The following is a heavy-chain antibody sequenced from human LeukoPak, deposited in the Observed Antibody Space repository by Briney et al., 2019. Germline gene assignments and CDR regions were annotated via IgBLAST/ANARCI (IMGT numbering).Heavy chain of an antibody. D-gene: IGHD3-22*01. Sequence: PGGSLRLSCAASGFTFSSYWMSWVRQAPGKGLEWVANIKQDGSEKYYVDSVKGRFTISRDNAKNSLYLQMNSLRAEDTAVYYCARTPTYYYDSSGHDDNYWGQGTLVTVSS. CDR2: IKQDGSEK. CDR3: ARTPTYYYDSSGHDDNY. CDR1: GFTFSSYW. V-gene: IGHV3-7*01. J-gene: IGHJ4*02.